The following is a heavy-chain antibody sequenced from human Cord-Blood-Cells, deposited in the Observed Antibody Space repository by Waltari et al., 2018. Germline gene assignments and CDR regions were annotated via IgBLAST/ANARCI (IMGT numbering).Heavy chain of an antibody. CDR1: GFTFSSYE. CDR3: ARVPPPPTGYYFDY. V-gene: IGHV3-48*03. CDR2: ISSSGSTI. J-gene: IGHJ4*02. Sequence: EVQLMESGGGLVQPGGSLRLSCEASGFTFSSYEMNWVRQAPGKGLEGVSYISSSGSTIYYADSVKGRFTISRDNAKNSLYLQMNRLRAEDTAVYYCARVPPPPTGYYFDYWGQGTLVTVSS.